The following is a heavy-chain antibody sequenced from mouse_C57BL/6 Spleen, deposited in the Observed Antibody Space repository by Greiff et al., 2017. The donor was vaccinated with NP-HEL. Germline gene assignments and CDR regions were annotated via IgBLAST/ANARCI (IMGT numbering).Heavy chain of an antibody. Sequence: QVHVKQSGAELVRPGASVTLSCKASGYTFTDYEMHWVKQTPVHGLEWIGAIDPETGGTAYNQKFKGKAILTADKSSSTAYMELRSLTSEDSAVYYCTRSPSITTVPYYFDYWGQGTTLTVSS. CDR2: IDPETGGT. J-gene: IGHJ2*01. CDR3: TRSPSITTVPYYFDY. CDR1: GYTFTDYE. V-gene: IGHV1-15*01. D-gene: IGHD1-1*01.